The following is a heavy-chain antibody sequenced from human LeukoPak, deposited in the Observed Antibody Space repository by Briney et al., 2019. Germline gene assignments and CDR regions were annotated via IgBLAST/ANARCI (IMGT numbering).Heavy chain of an antibody. D-gene: IGHD6-13*01. CDR3: ARKSTLDSSSWLFDP. Sequence: PSETLSLTCAVYGGSFSGYYWSWMRQPPGKGLEWIGEIYHSGSTNYNPSLKSRVTISVDKSKNQFSLKLSSVTAADTAVYYCARKSTLDSSSWLFDPWGQGTLVTVSS. CDR2: IYHSGST. CDR1: GGSFSGYY. J-gene: IGHJ5*02. V-gene: IGHV4-34*01.